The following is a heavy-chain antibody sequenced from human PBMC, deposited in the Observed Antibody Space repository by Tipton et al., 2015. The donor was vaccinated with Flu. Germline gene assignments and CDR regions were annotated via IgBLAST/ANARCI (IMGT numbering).Heavy chain of an antibody. D-gene: IGHD6-19*01. Sequence: SLRLSCAASGFTFSSYEMNWVRQAPGKGLEWVSYISSSGSTIYYADSVKGRFTISRDNAKNSLYLQMNSLRAEDTAVYYCARDRGFAGYSSGWGYWGQGTLVTVSS. CDR1: GFTFSSYE. CDR2: ISSSGSTI. CDR3: ARDRGFAGYSSGWGY. V-gene: IGHV3-48*03. J-gene: IGHJ4*02.